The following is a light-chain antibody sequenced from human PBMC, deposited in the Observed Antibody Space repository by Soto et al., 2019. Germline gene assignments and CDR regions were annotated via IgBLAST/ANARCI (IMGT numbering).Light chain of an antibody. CDR1: QSVSSTY. V-gene: IGKV3-20*01. J-gene: IGKJ2*01. Sequence: EIVLMQSPGTLSLSPGERATLSCRASQSVSSTYLAWYQQKPGQAPRLLISGASSRATGIPDRFSGSGSGTDFTITISRLEPEDFAMYYCQQYVNSRYTFGQGTKLEIK. CDR2: GAS. CDR3: QQYVNSRYT.